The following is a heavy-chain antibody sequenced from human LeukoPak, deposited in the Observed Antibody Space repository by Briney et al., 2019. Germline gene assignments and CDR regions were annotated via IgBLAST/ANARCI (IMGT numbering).Heavy chain of an antibody. CDR1: GLTFTDNA. CDR3: AKTEARAPVNWSDD. J-gene: IGHJ5*02. Sequence: PGGSLRLSVAALGLTFTDNASSGVRQAPGKGLEWVSTISGSGGSTYYADSVKGRFTISRDTSKNTLYLQMNSLRAEDTAVDCSAKTEARAPVNWSDDWGQGTLVTVSS. CDR2: ISGSGGST. V-gene: IGHV3-23*01.